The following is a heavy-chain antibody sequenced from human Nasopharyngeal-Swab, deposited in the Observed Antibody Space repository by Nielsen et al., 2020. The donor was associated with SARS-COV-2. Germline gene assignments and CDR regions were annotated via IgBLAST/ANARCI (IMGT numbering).Heavy chain of an antibody. CDR1: GFTFSSYA. CDR3: ARDIVVVVAASHYYYYGMDV. Sequence: GESLKISCAASGFTFSSYAMHWVRQAPGKGLEWVAVISYDGSNEYYADSVKGRFTISRDNSKNTLYLQMNSLRAEDTAVYYCARDIVVVVAASHYYYYGMDVWGQGTTVTVSS. D-gene: IGHD2-15*01. CDR2: ISYDGSNE. V-gene: IGHV3-30*04. J-gene: IGHJ6*02.